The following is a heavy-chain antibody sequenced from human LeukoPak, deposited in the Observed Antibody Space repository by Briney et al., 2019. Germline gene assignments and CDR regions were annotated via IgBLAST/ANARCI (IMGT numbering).Heavy chain of an antibody. V-gene: IGHV3-21*01. CDR3: ARDRRDGYNRGLFDY. CDR2: ISSSSSYI. J-gene: IGHJ4*02. Sequence: PGGSLRLSCAASGFTFDDYGMSWVRQAPGKGLEWVSSISSSSSYIYYADSVKGRFTISRDNAKNSLYLQMNSLRAEDTAVYYCARDRRDGYNRGLFDYWGQGTLVTVSS. CDR1: GFTFDDYG. D-gene: IGHD5-24*01.